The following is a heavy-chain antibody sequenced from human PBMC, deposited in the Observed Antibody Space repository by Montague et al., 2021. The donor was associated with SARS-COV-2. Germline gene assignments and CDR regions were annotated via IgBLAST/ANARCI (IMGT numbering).Heavy chain of an antibody. CDR1: GDSISSSSYN. Sequence: SETLSLTCTVSGDSISSSSYNWGWIRQPPGKGPEWIGSVHYSGRTYYNPSLRSRVTISVDTSKNQLSLKLSSVTAADTAVYYCTRQVHATWAAPSPGFDYWGRGTLVTVSS. CDR2: VHYSGRT. D-gene: IGHD1-1*01. J-gene: IGHJ4*02. CDR3: TRQVHATWAAPSPGFDY. V-gene: IGHV4-39*01.